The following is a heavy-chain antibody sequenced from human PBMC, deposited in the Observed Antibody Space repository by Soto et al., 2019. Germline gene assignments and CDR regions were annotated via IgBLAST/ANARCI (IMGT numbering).Heavy chain of an antibody. D-gene: IGHD2-15*01. CDR2: ISWNSGSI. CDR1: GFTFDDYA. V-gene: IGHV3-9*01. Sequence: EVQLVESGGGLVQPGRSLRLSCAASGFTFDDYAMHWVRQAPGKGLEWVSYISWNSGSIGYADSVEGRFTISRDNAKNSLYLQMNSLRAEDTALYYCVKGARYCSGGSCYCAFDYWGQGTLVTVSS. CDR3: VKGARYCSGGSCYCAFDY. J-gene: IGHJ4*02.